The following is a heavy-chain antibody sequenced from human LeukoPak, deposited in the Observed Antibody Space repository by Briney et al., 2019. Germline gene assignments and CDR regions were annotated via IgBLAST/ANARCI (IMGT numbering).Heavy chain of an antibody. J-gene: IGHJ4*02. D-gene: IGHD4-23*01. V-gene: IGHV3-53*01. Sequence: PGGSLRLSCAASGFTVSSNYMSWVRQAPGKGLEWVSVIYSGGSTYYADSVKGRFTISRDNSKNTLYLQMNSLRAEDTAVYYCARDFDGGLIDYWGKGTLVTVSS. CDR2: IYSGGST. CDR3: ARDFDGGLIDY. CDR1: GFTVSSNY.